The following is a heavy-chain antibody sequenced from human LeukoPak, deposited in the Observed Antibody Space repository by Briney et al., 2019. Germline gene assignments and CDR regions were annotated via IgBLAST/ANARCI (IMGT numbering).Heavy chain of an antibody. CDR1: GFTFSGSA. CDR2: ISYDGINK. Sequence: GGSLRLSCAASGFTFSGSAIHWVRQAPGKGLEWVAVISYDGINKYHADSVKGRFTISRDNSKNTLYLQMDSLRSDDTAVYYCARDTSRNVPQGPVSFFLEGAPYDLESQFDYWGQGTLVTVSS. J-gene: IGHJ4*02. CDR3: ARDTSRNVPQGPVSFFLEGAPYDLESQFDY. V-gene: IGHV3-30-3*01. D-gene: IGHD1-1*01.